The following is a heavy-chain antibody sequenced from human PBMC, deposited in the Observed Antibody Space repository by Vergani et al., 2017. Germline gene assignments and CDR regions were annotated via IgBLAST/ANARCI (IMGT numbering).Heavy chain of an antibody. CDR3: ARDHQGPTTLDY. J-gene: IGHJ4*02. D-gene: IGHD1-26*01. V-gene: IGHV1-2*02. Sequence: QVQLVQSGAELKKPWASVWVSCKASGFIFTDYYIHWMRQAPGQGLEWIGWINPNGDATHYAQNFRGRVTLTRDTSSTTAYMDLASLTSDDTAIYYCARDHQGPTTLDYWGQGSLVTVSS. CDR2: INPNGDAT. CDR1: GFIFTDYY.